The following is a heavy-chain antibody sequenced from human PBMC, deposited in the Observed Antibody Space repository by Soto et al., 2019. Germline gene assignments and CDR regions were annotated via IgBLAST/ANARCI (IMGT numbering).Heavy chain of an antibody. CDR1: GYSFTSYW. V-gene: IGHV5-10-1*01. D-gene: IGHD2-2*01. CDR3: ARQEYQPLPYYYYGMDV. J-gene: IGHJ6*02. Sequence: GESLKISCKGSGYSFTSYWISWVRQMPGKGLEWMGRIDPSDSYTNYSPSFQGHVTISADKSISTAYLQWSSLKASDTAMYYRARQEYQPLPYYYYGMDVWGQGTTVTVSS. CDR2: IDPSDSYT.